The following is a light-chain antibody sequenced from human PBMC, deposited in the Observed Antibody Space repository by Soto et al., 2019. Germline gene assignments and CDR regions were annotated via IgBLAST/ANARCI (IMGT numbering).Light chain of an antibody. V-gene: IGKV3D-15*01. CDR2: GAS. CDR1: QSISIG. J-gene: IGKJ5*01. Sequence: ELVMTQSPATLSMSPGETATVSCRASQSISIGLAWYRQKPGQAPRLLIYGASTRATGTPARFSGSGSGTEFTLTISSLQSEDFALYYCQQYNKWPLITFGQGTRLEIK. CDR3: QQYNKWPLIT.